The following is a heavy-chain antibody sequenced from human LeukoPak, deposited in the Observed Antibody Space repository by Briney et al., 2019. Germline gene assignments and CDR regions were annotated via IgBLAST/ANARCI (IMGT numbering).Heavy chain of an antibody. D-gene: IGHD3-10*01. CDR2: IYSGGST. J-gene: IGHJ4*02. CDR3: AKHPGNMVRGAPFDY. Sequence: PGGSLRLSCAASGFTVSSNYMSWVRQAPGKGLEWVSVIYSGGSTYYADSVKGRFTISRDNSKNTLYLQMNSLRAEDTAVYYCAKHPGNMVRGAPFDYWGQGTLVTVSS. CDR1: GFTVSSNY. V-gene: IGHV3-66*01.